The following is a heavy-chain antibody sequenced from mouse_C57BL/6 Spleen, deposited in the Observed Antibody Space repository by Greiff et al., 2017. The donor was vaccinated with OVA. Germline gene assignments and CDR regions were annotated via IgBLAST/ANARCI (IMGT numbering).Heavy chain of an antibody. CDR1: GYAFSSSW. CDR2: IYPGDGDT. J-gene: IGHJ4*01. Sequence: QVQLKQSGPELVKPGASVKISCKASGYAFSSSWMNWVKQRPGKGLEWIGRIYPGDGDTNYNGKFKGKATLTADKSSSTAYMQLSSLTSEDSAVYFCARRLTTVVEDYAMDYWGQGTSVTVSS. D-gene: IGHD1-1*01. V-gene: IGHV1-82*01. CDR3: ARRLTTVVEDYAMDY.